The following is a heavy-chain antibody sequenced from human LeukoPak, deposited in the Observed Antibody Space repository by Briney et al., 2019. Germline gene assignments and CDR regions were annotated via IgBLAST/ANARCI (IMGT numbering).Heavy chain of an antibody. V-gene: IGHV3-48*04. CDR1: GFTFSSYG. Sequence: GRSLRLSCAASGFTFSSYGMHWVRQAPGKGLEWVSHISGSGYAIHHPGSVKGRFTISRDNAKNSLYLQMNSLRVEDSAVYYCARLSGTYSRGGDHWGQGTLVTVSS. CDR2: ISGSGYAI. D-gene: IGHD1-26*01. CDR3: ARLSGTYSRGGDH. J-gene: IGHJ4*02.